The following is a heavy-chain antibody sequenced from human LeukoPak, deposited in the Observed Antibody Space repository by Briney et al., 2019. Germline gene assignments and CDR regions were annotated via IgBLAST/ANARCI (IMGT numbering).Heavy chain of an antibody. CDR3: AKDVSYDFWSGFRTDY. Sequence: GGSLRLSCAASGFTFSSYGMSWVRQAPGKGLEWVSRINWNGGSTGYADSVKGRFTISRDNSKNTLDLQMNNLRAEDTAVYFCAKDVSYDFWSGFRTDYWGQGTLVTVSS. CDR1: GFTFSSYG. J-gene: IGHJ4*02. CDR2: INWNGGST. D-gene: IGHD3-3*01. V-gene: IGHV3-20*04.